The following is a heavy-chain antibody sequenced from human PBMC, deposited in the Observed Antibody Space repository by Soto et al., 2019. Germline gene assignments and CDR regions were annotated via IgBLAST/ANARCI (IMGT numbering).Heavy chain of an antibody. V-gene: IGHV1-18*01. D-gene: IGHD1-1*01. Sequence: QVHLVQSGAEVKKPGASVKVSCKASGYTFTSYGITWVRQAPGQGLEWMGWISARNGNTDYAQKLQGRVIVTRDTSMSTAYMELRSLRSDDTAVYYCARGRYGDYWGQGALVTVSS. CDR2: ISARNGNT. J-gene: IGHJ4*02. CDR1: GYTFTSYG. CDR3: ARGRYGDY.